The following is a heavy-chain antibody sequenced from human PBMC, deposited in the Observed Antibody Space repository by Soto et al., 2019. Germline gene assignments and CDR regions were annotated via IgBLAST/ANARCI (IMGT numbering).Heavy chain of an antibody. CDR1: GFTFSSHN. Sequence: EVQLVESGGGLVKPGGSLSLSCAASGFTFSSHNMNWVRQAPGKGLEWVSCISGSSSYIFYADSVKGRFTISRDNAKNSLYLQMNSLRVEDTAVYYCARTDYGDYVRGAFEIWGQGTMVTVSS. CDR2: ISGSSSYI. D-gene: IGHD4-17*01. V-gene: IGHV3-21*01. J-gene: IGHJ3*02. CDR3: ARTDYGDYVRGAFEI.